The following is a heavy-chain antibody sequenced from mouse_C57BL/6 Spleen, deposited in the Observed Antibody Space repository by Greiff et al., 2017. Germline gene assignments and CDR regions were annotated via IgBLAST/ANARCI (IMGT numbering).Heavy chain of an antibody. V-gene: IGHV1-50*01. CDR3: ARRIISTVVARGAMDY. J-gene: IGHJ4*01. CDR2: IDPSDSYT. CDR1: GYTFTSYW. D-gene: IGHD1-1*01. Sequence: QVQLQQPGAELVKPGASVKLSCKASGYTFTSYWMQWVKQRPGQGLEWIGEIDPSDSYTNYNQKFKGKATLTVDTSSSTAYMQLSSLTSEDSAVYYCARRIISTVVARGAMDYWGQGTSVTVSS.